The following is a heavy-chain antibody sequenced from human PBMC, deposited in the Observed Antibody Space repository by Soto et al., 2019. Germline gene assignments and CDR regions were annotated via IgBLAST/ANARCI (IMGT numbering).Heavy chain of an antibody. CDR2: INPSGGSA. D-gene: IGHD3-10*01. J-gene: IGHJ6*03. CDR1: GYTFTSYY. Sequence: ASVKVSCKASGYTFTSYYMHWVRQAPGQGLEWMGIINPSGGSASYAQKFQGRVTMTRDTSTSTVYMELSSLRSEDTAVYYFARDLMVRGVIILSRYYYMDVWGKGTTVTVSS. CDR3: ARDLMVRGVIILSRYYYMDV. V-gene: IGHV1-46*01.